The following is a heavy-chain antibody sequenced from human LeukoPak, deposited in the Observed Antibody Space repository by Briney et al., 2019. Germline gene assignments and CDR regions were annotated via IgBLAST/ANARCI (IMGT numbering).Heavy chain of an antibody. Sequence: SQTLSLTCAISGDSVSSNSAAWNWIRQSPSRGLEWLGRTYYRSKWYNDYALSVKSRITINPDTSKNQLSLQLNSVTPEDTAVYSCARARLQLWEVVFDSWGQGTLVTVSS. CDR2: TYYRSKWYN. CDR3: ARARLQLWEVVFDS. D-gene: IGHD5-18*01. J-gene: IGHJ4*02. V-gene: IGHV6-1*01. CDR1: GDSVSSNSAA.